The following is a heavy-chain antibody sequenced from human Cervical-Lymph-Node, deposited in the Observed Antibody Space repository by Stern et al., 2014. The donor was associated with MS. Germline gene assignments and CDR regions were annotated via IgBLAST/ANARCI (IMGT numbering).Heavy chain of an antibody. D-gene: IGHD3-22*01. CDR2: INSDGSST. J-gene: IGHJ4*02. Sequence: EVQLVESGGGLVQPGGSLRLSCAASGFTFSSYWMHWVRQAPGKGLGWVSRINSDGSSTSYADSVKGRFTISRDNAKNTLYLQMNSLRAEDTAVYYCARDPGGMIVVASFDYWGQGTLVTVSS. CDR3: ARDPGGMIVVASFDY. CDR1: GFTFSSYW. V-gene: IGHV3-74*01.